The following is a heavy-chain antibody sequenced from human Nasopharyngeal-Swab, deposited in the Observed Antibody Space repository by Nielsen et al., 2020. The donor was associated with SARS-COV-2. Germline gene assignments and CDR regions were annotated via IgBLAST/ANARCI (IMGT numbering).Heavy chain of an antibody. Sequence: GESLKISCAASGFTFSSYWMTWVRQAPGKGLEWVANIKQDGNKKYYVDSVKGRFTISRDNAKNSLYLQMNNLRVEDTALYYCAGESGPNGFDIWGQGAMITVSS. CDR1: GFTFSSYW. CDR2: IKQDGNKK. CDR3: AGESGPNGFDI. D-gene: IGHD2-15*01. J-gene: IGHJ3*02. V-gene: IGHV3-7*04.